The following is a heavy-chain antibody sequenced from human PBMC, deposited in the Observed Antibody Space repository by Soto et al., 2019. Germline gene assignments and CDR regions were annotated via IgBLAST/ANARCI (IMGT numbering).Heavy chain of an antibody. CDR3: AKGGYPAVRVFVF. CDR2: IHHTGSN. CDR1: GASVTDYF. Sequence: SETLSLTCSVSGASVTDYFWNWIRQPPGGGLEWIGDIHHTGSNNYKASLRSRVTMSVDRSRNQFSLMMASVTAAGTGVYGCAKGGYPAVRVFVFWGQGKKVTVSS. D-gene: IGHD3-16*02. J-gene: IGHJ3*01. V-gene: IGHV4-59*02.